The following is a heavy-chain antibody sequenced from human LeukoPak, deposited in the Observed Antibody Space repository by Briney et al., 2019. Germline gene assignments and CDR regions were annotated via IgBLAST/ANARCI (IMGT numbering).Heavy chain of an antibody. CDR1: GFTFSSYS. D-gene: IGHD6-13*01. CDR2: ISSSSSYI. Sequence: GGSLRLSCAASGFTFSSYSMNWVRQAPGKGLEWVSSISSSSSYIQYADSVKGRFTISRDNAKNSLYLQMNSLRAEDTAVYYCARDLRDDQDSSTGLNYFDYWGQGTLVTVSS. V-gene: IGHV3-21*01. J-gene: IGHJ4*02. CDR3: ARDLRDDQDSSTGLNYFDY.